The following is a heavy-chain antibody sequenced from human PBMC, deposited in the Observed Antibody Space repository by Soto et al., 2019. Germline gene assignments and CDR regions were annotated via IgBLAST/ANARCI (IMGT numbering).Heavy chain of an antibody. Sequence: LRLSCAASGFTFSNYAMSWVRQAPGKGLEWVSSISGSDDSTYYTESVKGRFTISRDNSKSTMYLQMNSLRAEDTAVYYCAKDQAPYQLLSPNWFDPWGQGTLVTVSS. CDR3: AKDQAPYQLLSPNWFDP. D-gene: IGHD2-2*01. CDR2: ISGSDDST. CDR1: GFTFSNYA. J-gene: IGHJ5*02. V-gene: IGHV3-23*01.